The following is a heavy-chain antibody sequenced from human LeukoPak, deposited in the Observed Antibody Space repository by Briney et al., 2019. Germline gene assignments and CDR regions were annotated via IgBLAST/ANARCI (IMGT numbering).Heavy chain of an antibody. CDR1: GFTFSSYF. D-gene: IGHD5-12*01. V-gene: IGHV3-7*01. J-gene: IGHJ5*02. CDR3: ARVLGYGWFDP. Sequence: GSLRLSCAASGFTFSSYFMGWLRQAPGKGLEWVANMKPDGSEIYYLDSVKGRFTISRDNAKNSLYLQMNSLRAEDTAVYYCARVLGYGWFDPWGQGTLVTVSS. CDR2: MKPDGSEI.